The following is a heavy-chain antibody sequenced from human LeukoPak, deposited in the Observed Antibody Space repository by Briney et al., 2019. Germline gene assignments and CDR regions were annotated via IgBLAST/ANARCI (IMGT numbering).Heavy chain of an antibody. V-gene: IGHV1-69*13. Sequence: SVTVSCTASGGTFSSYAISWVRQAPGQGLEWMGGIIPIFGTANYAQKFQGRVTITADESTSTAYMELSSLRSEDTAVYYCARVMTTVIPLGYWGQGTLVTVSS. CDR1: GGTFSSYA. J-gene: IGHJ4*02. CDR3: ARVMTTVIPLGY. CDR2: IIPIFGTA. D-gene: IGHD4-11*01.